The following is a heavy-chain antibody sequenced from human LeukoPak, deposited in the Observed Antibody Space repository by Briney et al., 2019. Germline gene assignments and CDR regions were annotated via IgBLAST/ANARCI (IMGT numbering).Heavy chain of an antibody. CDR3: ARVASYGLHPYFDY. V-gene: IGHV4-61*02. Sequence: SETLSLTCTVSGYSISSGYYWSWIRPPAGKGLEWIGRIYTSGSTNYNPSLKSRLTISMDTSKNQFSLKLSSVTAADTAVYYCARVASYGLHPYFDYWGQGTLVTVSS. CDR2: IYTSGST. J-gene: IGHJ4*02. D-gene: IGHD5-18*01. CDR1: GYSISSGYY.